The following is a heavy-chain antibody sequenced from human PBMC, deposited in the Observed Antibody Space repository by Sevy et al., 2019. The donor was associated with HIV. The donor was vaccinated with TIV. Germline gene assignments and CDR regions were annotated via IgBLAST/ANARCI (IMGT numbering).Heavy chain of an antibody. J-gene: IGHJ3*02. D-gene: IGHD4-17*01. V-gene: IGHV4-30-2*01. CDR1: GDSLSSGDYS. Sequence: SETLSLTCAVSGDSLSSGDYSWNWIRQPPGKALEWSGYIFHTGNTYYNSSLRSRVTISVDTSKNQFSLKMTSVTAADTAVYYCARDGGTVTSPGCFDIWGQGTMVTVSS. CDR3: ARDGGTVTSPGCFDI. CDR2: IFHTGNT.